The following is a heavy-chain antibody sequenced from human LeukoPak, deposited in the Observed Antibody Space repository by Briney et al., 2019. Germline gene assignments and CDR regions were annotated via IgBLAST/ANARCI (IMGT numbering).Heavy chain of an antibody. V-gene: IGHV4-59*01. J-gene: IGHJ4*02. CDR3: ASPAAAGNYFDY. D-gene: IGHD6-13*01. CDR2: IYYSGST. CDR1: VGSISSYY. Sequence: SETLSLTCTVSVGSISSYYWSWIRQPPGKGLEWIGYIYYSGSTNYNPSLKSRVTISVDTSKNQFSLKLSSVTAADTAVYYCASPAAAGNYFDYWGQGTLVTVSS.